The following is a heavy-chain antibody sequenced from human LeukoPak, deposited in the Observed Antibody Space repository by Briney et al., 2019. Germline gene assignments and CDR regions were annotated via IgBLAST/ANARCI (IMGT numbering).Heavy chain of an antibody. CDR1: GGSISSGDYY. CDR2: IYYSGST. D-gene: IGHD3-10*01. Sequence: SQTLSLTCTVSGGSISSGDYYWSWIRQPPGQGLEWNGYIYYSGSTYYNPSLKSRVTISVDTSKNQFSLKLSSVTAAATAVYYCARFGESLNWGQGTLVTVSS. CDR3: ARFGESLN. J-gene: IGHJ4*02. V-gene: IGHV4-30-4*08.